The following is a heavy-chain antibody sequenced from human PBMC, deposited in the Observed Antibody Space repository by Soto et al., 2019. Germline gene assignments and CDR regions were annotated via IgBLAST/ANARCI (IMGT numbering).Heavy chain of an antibody. V-gene: IGHV4-34*01. CDR3: ARFIAAAGTIYYYYHYGMDV. Sequence: SETLALTCAGYGGSFSGYYWSWIRQPPGKGLEWIGEINHSGSTNYNPSLKSRVTISVDTSKNQFSLKLSSVTAPDTAVYYCARFIAAAGTIYYYYHYGMDVWGQGTTVTVSS. CDR2: INHSGST. CDR1: GGSFSGYY. D-gene: IGHD6-13*01. J-gene: IGHJ6*02.